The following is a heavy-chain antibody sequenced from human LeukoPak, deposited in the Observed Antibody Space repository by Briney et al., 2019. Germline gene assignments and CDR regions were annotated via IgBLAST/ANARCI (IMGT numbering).Heavy chain of an antibody. J-gene: IGHJ4*02. Sequence: QPGGSLRLSCAASGFTVSHYYMSWVRQAPGKGLEWVSLIYTGGSAYYSDSVKGRFTISRDNSKNTLYLRMNSLRAEDTAVYYCARGYGDYWGQGTLVTVSS. V-gene: IGHV3-66*02. CDR2: IYTGGSA. D-gene: IGHD1-1*01. CDR1: GFTVSHYY. CDR3: ARGYGDY.